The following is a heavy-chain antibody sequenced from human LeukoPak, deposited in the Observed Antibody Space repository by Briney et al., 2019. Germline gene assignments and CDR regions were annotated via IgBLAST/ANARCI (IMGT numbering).Heavy chain of an antibody. Sequence: QAGGSLRLSCAASGFTFSSYAMSWVRQAPGKGLEWVSAISGSGGSTYYADSVKGRFTISRGNSKNTLYLQMNSLRAEDTAVYYCAKTVGGRPYYFDYWGQGTLDTVSS. CDR1: GFTFSSYA. V-gene: IGHV3-23*01. J-gene: IGHJ4*02. D-gene: IGHD3-10*01. CDR3: AKTVGGRPYYFDY. CDR2: ISGSGGST.